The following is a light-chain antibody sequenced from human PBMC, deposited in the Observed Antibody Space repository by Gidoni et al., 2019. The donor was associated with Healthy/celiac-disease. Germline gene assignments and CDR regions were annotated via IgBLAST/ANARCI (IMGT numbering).Light chain of an antibody. Sequence: QSALTQPPSVSGSPGQSVTISCTGTSSYVGSYNRVSWYQQPPGTAPKLMIYEVSNRPSGVPDRFSGSKSGNTASLTISGLQAEDEADYYCSSYTSSSTLGVFGGGTKLTVL. CDR3: SSYTSSSTLGV. CDR1: SSYVGSYNR. CDR2: EVS. V-gene: IGLV2-18*02. J-gene: IGLJ2*01.